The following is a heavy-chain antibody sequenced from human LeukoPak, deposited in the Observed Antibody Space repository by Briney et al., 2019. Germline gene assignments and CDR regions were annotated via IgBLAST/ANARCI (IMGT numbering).Heavy chain of an antibody. CDR1: GYTFTSYG. CDR2: ISAYNGNT. Sequence: ASVKVSCKASGYTFTSYGISWVRQAPGQGLEWMGWISAYNGNTNYAQKLQGRVTMTTDTSTSTAYMELRSLRSDDTAVYYCARFFLGPVNSSPSHFDIWGQGTMVTVSS. CDR3: ARFFLGPVNSSPSHFDI. D-gene: IGHD6-6*01. V-gene: IGHV1-18*01. J-gene: IGHJ3*02.